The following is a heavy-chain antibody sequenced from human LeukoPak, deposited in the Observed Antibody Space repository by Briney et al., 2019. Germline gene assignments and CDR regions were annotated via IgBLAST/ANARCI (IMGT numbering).Heavy chain of an antibody. J-gene: IGHJ5*02. D-gene: IGHD3-10*01. CDR1: GCSFTSYW. CDR3: ARLTWPRITMPRVDWFDP. CDR2: IYPGDSDT. V-gene: IGHV5-51*01. Sequence: GESLKISCKGSGCSFTSYWIGWVRQMPGKGLEWMGIIYPGDSDTRYSPSFQGQVTISADKSISTAYLQWSSLKASDTAMYYCARLTWPRITMPRVDWFDPWGQGTLVTVSS.